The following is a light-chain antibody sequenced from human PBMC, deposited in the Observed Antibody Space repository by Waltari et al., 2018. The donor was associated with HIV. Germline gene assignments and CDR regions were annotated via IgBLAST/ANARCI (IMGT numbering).Light chain of an antibody. CDR1: SSDVGSYNY. V-gene: IGLV2-14*01. CDR3: SSSTSSNTLDVV. J-gene: IGLJ2*01. CDR2: AVS. Sequence: QSALTPPASVSGSPGQSITISCTGTSSDVGSYNYVSWYQQHPGKAPTLMIYAVSNRFSGSKSGNTASLTISGLQAEDEADYYCSSSTSSNTLDVVFGGGTKLSVL.